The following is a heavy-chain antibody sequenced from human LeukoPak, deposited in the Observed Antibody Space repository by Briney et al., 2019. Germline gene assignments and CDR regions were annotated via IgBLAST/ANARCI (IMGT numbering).Heavy chain of an antibody. D-gene: IGHD3-22*01. V-gene: IGHV3-53*01. CDR3: ARGPTYYYDISEGYFDY. CDR1: AFSDKSNY. J-gene: IGHJ4*02. CDR2: SYSGGST. Sequence: GGSLRLSCVASAFSDKSNYMSWVRQAPGKGLEWVSVSYSGGSTYYEDSVKGRFTVSSDVSKNTLYLQMNNLRGEDTAVYYCARGPTYYYDISEGYFDYWGQGTLVTVSS.